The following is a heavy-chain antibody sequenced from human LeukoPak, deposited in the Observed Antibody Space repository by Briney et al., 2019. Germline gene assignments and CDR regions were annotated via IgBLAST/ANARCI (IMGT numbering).Heavy chain of an antibody. J-gene: IGHJ5*02. Sequence: GGSLRLSCAASGFTFSSYGMHWVRQAPGKGLEWVAFIRYDGSNKYYADSVKGRYTISRDNSKNTLYLQMNSLRAEDTAVYYCAKEAASPPEDWFDPWGQGTLVAVSS. CDR1: GFTFSSYG. D-gene: IGHD6-25*01. CDR3: AKEAASPPEDWFDP. V-gene: IGHV3-30*02. CDR2: IRYDGSNK.